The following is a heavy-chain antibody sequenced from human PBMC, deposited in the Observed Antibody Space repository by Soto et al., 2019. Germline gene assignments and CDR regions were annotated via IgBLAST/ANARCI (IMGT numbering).Heavy chain of an antibody. CDR3: ARAPLSSNLDY. V-gene: IGHV3-7*01. Sequence: PGVTRRLSRSPSPFSFNSYWMSFVHHNPEKWLGCVANIKQDASKKYYVDSVKGRFPTSIDNAKNPLYLQMNSLRAEDTAVYYCARAPLSSNLDYWGQGTLVTVSS. J-gene: IGHJ4*02. CDR1: PFSFNSYW. D-gene: IGHD6-19*01. CDR2: IKQDASKK.